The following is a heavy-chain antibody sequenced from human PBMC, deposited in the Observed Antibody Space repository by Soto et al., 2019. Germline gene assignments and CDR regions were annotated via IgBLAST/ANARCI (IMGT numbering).Heavy chain of an antibody. CDR2: ISSSSSYI. CDR3: ARDLSGTTGTFF. CDR1: GFTFSSYS. V-gene: IGHV3-21*01. J-gene: IGHJ4*02. D-gene: IGHD1-1*01. Sequence: GGSLRLSCAASGFTFSSYSMNWVRQAPGKGLEWVSSISSSSSYIYYADSVKGRFTISRDNAKNSLYLQMNSLRAEDTAVYYCARDLSGTTGTFFWGQGTLVTVSS.